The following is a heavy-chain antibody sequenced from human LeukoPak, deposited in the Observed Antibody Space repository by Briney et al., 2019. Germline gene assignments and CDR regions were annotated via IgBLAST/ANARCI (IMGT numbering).Heavy chain of an antibody. CDR2: ISGSGGST. D-gene: IGHD3-22*01. J-gene: IGHJ4*02. CDR1: GFTFSSYA. CDR3: AKDQRGYYYDSSEGY. V-gene: IGHV3-23*01. Sequence: GGSLRLSCAASGFTFSSYAMSWFRQAPGKGLQWFSAISGSGGSTYYADSVKGRFTISRDNSKNTLYLQMNSLIAEDTAVYYCAKDQRGYYYDSSEGYWGQGTLVTVSS.